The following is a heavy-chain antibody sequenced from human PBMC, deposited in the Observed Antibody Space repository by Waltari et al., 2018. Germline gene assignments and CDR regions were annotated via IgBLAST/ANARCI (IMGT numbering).Heavy chain of an antibody. D-gene: IGHD4-4*01. Sequence: GFTFDDYTMHWVRQAPGKGLEWVSLISWDGGSTYYADSVKGRFTISRDNSKNSLYLQMNSLRTEDTALYYCAKDISPRLNDYSNYGDYGMDVWGQGTTVTVSS. J-gene: IGHJ6*02. CDR3: AKDISPRLNDYSNYGDYGMDV. CDR1: GFTFDDYT. V-gene: IGHV3-43*01. CDR2: ISWDGGST.